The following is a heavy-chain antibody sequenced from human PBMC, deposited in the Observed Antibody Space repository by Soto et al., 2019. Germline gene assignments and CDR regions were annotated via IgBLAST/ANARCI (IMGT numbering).Heavy chain of an antibody. CDR3: AKDLNTYYYDSSGYYSGGYQH. Sequence: GGSLRLSCAASGFTFDDYAMHWVRQAPGKGLEWVSGISWNSGSIGYADSVKGRFTISRDNAKNSLYLQMNSLRAEDTALYYCAKDLNTYYYDSSGYYSGGYQHWGQGTLVTISS. J-gene: IGHJ1*01. CDR2: ISWNSGSI. CDR1: GFTFDDYA. D-gene: IGHD3-22*01. V-gene: IGHV3-9*01.